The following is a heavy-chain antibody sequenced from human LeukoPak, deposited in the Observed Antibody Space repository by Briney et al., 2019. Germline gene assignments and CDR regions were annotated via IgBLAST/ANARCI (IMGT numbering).Heavy chain of an antibody. D-gene: IGHD3-10*01. CDR2: ISSSGSTI. V-gene: IGHV3-48*03. Sequence: GGSLRLSCAASGFTFSSYETNWVRQAPGKGLEWVSYISSSGSTIYYADSVKGRFTISRDNAKNSLYLQMNSLRAEDTAVYYCARDPSFGDNWFDPWGQGTLVTVSS. J-gene: IGHJ5*02. CDR3: ARDPSFGDNWFDP. CDR1: GFTFSSYE.